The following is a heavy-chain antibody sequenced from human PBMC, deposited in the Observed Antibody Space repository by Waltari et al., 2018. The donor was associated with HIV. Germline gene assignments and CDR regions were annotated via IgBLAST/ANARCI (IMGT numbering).Heavy chain of an antibody. CDR1: GGPFSSYA. V-gene: IGHV1-69*01. CDR2: IIPIFGTA. D-gene: IGHD3-10*01. CDR3: VHTSYYYGSGKWDP. Sequence: QVQLVQSGAEVKKPGSSVKVSCKASGGPFSSYAISWVRQAPGQGLEWMGGIIPIFGTANYAQKFQGRVTITADESTSTAYMELSSLRSEDTAVYYCVHTSYYYGSGKWDPWGQGTLVTVSS. J-gene: IGHJ5*02.